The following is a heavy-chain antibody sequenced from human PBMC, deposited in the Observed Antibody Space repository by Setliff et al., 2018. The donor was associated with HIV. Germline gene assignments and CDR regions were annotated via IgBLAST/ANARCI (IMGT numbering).Heavy chain of an antibody. V-gene: IGHV5-51*01. Sequence: GESLKISCKGFGYSFTSYWIGWVRQMPGKGLEWMGIIYPADSVLGRFTISRDNSKNTLDLQMNSLRVDDTAIYYCARGHRTSDAFDVWGQGTMVTVSS. J-gene: IGHJ3*01. CDR3: ARGHRTSDAFDV. CDR1: GYSFTSYW. CDR2: IYPADS. D-gene: IGHD2-2*01.